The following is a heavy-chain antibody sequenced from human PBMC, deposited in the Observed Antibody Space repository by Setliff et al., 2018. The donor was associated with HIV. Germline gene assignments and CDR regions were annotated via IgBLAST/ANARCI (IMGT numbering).Heavy chain of an antibody. V-gene: IGHV3-33*06. D-gene: IGHD7-27*01. CDR1: GFTFSSYG. CDR2: IWYDGSTK. CDR3: AKDGGCGDRNNYYLDV. J-gene: IGHJ6*03. Sequence: PGGSLRLSCAASGFTFSSYGMHWVRQAPGKGLEWVAVIWYDGSTKNYADSVKGRSTISRDNSKNTLYLQMNSLRAEDTAVYYCAKDGGCGDRNNYYLDVWGKGTTVTVSS.